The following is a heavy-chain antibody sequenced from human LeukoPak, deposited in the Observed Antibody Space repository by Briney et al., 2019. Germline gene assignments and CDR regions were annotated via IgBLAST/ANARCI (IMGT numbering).Heavy chain of an antibody. CDR1: GDSISSSSYY. D-gene: IGHD3-22*01. Sequence: PSETLSPTCTVSGDSISSSSYYWVWLRQPPGKGLEWIATIHYTGSTYYNPSLKSRVTISVDTSKNQFSLKLSSVTAADTAMYYCARYWGPYDNSGAYFDYWGQGTLVTVSS. V-gene: IGHV4-39*01. J-gene: IGHJ4*02. CDR3: ARYWGPYDNSGAYFDY. CDR2: IHYTGST.